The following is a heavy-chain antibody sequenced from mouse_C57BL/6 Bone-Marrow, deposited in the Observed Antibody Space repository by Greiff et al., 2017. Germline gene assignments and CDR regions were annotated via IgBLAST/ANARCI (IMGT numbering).Heavy chain of an antibody. CDR2: ISSGSSTI. CDR3: ARDWLLRNYAMDY. V-gene: IGHV5-17*01. Sequence: EVQRVESGGGLVKPGGSLKLSCAASGFTFSDYGIHWVRQAPEKGLEWVAYISSGSSTIYYADTVKGRFTISRDNAKNTLFLQMTSLRSEDTAMYYCARDWLLRNYAMDYWGQGTSVTVSS. J-gene: IGHJ4*01. CDR1: GFTFSDYG. D-gene: IGHD2-3*01.